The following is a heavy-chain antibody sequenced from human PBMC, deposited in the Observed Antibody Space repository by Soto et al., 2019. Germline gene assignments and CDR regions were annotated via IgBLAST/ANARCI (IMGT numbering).Heavy chain of an antibody. CDR1: GGSIRSGGYY. Sequence: QVPLQESGPGLVKPSQTLSLTCTVSGGSIRSGGYYWSWIRQHPGKGLEWIGDIYYSGSSYYNPSLKSRVTISVDTSKNQFSLKLSSVTAADTAVYYCAGIYSGSPGGTLRYWGQGTLVNVSS. CDR2: IYYSGSS. CDR3: AGIYSGSPGGTLRY. J-gene: IGHJ4*02. V-gene: IGHV4-31*03. D-gene: IGHD1-26*01.